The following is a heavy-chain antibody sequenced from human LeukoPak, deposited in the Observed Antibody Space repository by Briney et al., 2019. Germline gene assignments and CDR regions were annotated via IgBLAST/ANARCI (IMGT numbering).Heavy chain of an antibody. CDR3: ARNGAGSYSYYYYMDV. J-gene: IGHJ6*03. V-gene: IGHV1-2*02. CDR2: INPNSGGT. Sequence: ASVKVSCKVSGYILTELSMHWVRQTPGQGLEWMGWINPNSGGTNYAQKFQGRVTMTRDTSISTAYMELSRLRSDDTAVYYCARNGAGSYSYYYYMDVWGKGTTVTVSS. CDR1: GYILTELS. D-gene: IGHD3-10*01.